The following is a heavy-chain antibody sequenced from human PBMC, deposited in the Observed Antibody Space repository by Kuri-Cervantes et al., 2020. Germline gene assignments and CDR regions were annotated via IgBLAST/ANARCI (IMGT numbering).Heavy chain of an antibody. V-gene: IGHV1-8*01. D-gene: IGHD3-10*01. J-gene: IGHJ6*02. CDR3: ARYLWFGEFHYYYGMDV. CDR1: GYTSTSYD. Sequence: ASVKVSCKASGYTSTSYDINWVRQATGQGLEWMGWMNPNSGNTGYAQKFQGRVTMTRNTSISTAYMELGSLRSEDTAVYYCARYLWFGEFHYYYGMDVWGQGTMVTVSS. CDR2: MNPNSGNT.